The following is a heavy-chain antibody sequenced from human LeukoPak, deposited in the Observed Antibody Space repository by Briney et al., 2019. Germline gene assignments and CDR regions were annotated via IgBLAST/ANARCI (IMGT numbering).Heavy chain of an antibody. D-gene: IGHD3-16*01. CDR3: ARDLAYHYYYYGMDV. CDR2: ICAYNGNT. J-gene: IGHJ6*02. Sequence: ASVKVSCKASGYTFTSYGISWVRQAPGQGLEWMGWICAYNGNTNYAQKLQGRVTMTTDTSTSTAYMELRSLRSDDTAVYYCARDLAYHYYYYGMDVWGQGTTVTVSS. V-gene: IGHV1-18*01. CDR1: GYTFTSYG.